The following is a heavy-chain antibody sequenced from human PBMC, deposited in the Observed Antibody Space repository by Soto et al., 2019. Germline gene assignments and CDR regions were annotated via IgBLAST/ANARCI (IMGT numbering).Heavy chain of an antibody. CDR2: IKQDGSEK. Sequence: GGSLRLSCAASGFTFSTYWMNWVRQAPGKGLEWVANIKQDGSEKYYVDSVKGRFAISRDNAKDSLFLQMNNLRAEDTAVYYCVRDWSTFWGMDVWGQGTTVTVYS. V-gene: IGHV3-7*01. CDR3: VRDWSTFWGMDV. CDR1: GFTFSTYW. J-gene: IGHJ6*02.